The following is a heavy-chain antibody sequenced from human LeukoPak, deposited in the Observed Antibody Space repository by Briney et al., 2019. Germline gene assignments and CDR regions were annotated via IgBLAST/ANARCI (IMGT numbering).Heavy chain of an antibody. Sequence: GGSLRLSCAASGFTFSSYGMHWVRQAPGKGLEWVSAISGSGGSTYYADSVKGRFTISRDNSKNTLYLQMNSLRAEDTAVYYCALSVDTAMVSVYYFDYWGQGTLVTVSS. V-gene: IGHV3-23*01. CDR1: GFTFSSYG. J-gene: IGHJ4*02. CDR3: ALSVDTAMVSVYYFDY. D-gene: IGHD5-18*01. CDR2: ISGSGGST.